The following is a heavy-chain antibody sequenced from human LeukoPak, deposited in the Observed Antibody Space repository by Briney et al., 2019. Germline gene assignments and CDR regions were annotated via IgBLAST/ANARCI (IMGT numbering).Heavy chain of an antibody. Sequence: SETLSLTCTVSGGSISSYYWSWIRQPPGKGLEWIGYIYYSGSTNYNPSLKGRVTISVDTSKNQFSLKLSSVTAADTAVYYCASTRSLWFGELLKGSIDVWGQGTTVTVSS. CDR1: GGSISSYY. CDR2: IYYSGST. CDR3: ASTRSLWFGELLKGSIDV. D-gene: IGHD3-10*01. V-gene: IGHV4-59*01. J-gene: IGHJ6*02.